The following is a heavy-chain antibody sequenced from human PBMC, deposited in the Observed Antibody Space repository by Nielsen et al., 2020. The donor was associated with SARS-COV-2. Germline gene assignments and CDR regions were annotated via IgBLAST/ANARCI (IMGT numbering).Heavy chain of an antibody. Sequence: VRQMPGTGLEWMGRIDPSDSYTNYSPSFQGHVTISANKSISTAYLQWSSLKASDTAMYYCAREAQSCSSTSCIRRYYYYYMDVWGKGTTVTVSS. CDR2: IDPSDSYT. J-gene: IGHJ6*03. D-gene: IGHD2-2*01. CDR3: AREAQSCSSTSCIRRYYYYYMDV. V-gene: IGHV5-10-1*01.